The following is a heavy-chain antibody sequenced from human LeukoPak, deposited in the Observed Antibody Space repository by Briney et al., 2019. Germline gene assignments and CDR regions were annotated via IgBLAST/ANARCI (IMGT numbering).Heavy chain of an antibody. Sequence: AASVKVSCKASGYTFTSYDINWVRQATGQGLEWMGWMNPNSGNTGYAQKFQGRVTITRNTSISTAYMVLSSLRSEDTAVYYCARASGGSSWYIGSDWFDPWGQGTLVTVSS. J-gene: IGHJ5*02. V-gene: IGHV1-8*03. D-gene: IGHD6-13*01. CDR3: ARASGGSSWYIGSDWFDP. CDR2: MNPNSGNT. CDR1: GYTFTSYD.